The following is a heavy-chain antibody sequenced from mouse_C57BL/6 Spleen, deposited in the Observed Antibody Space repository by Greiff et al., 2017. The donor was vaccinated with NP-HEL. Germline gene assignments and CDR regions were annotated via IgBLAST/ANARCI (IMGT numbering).Heavy chain of an antibody. Sequence: EVQLVESGGGLVKPGGSLKLSCAASGSTFSSYAMSWVRQTPEKRLEWVATISDGGSYTYYPDNVKGRFTISRDNAKNNLYLQMSHLKSEDTAMYYCARSGSAMDYWGQGTSVTVSS. CDR3: ARSGSAMDY. CDR1: GSTFSSYA. J-gene: IGHJ4*01. D-gene: IGHD4-1*01. CDR2: ISDGGSYT. V-gene: IGHV5-4*01.